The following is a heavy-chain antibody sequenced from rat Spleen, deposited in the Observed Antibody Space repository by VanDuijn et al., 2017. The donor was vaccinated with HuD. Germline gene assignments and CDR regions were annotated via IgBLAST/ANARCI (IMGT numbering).Heavy chain of an antibody. CDR1: GLSLTSNS. CDR3: AREDGYSDY. J-gene: IGHJ2*01. D-gene: IGHD1-7*01. V-gene: IGHV2-47*01. CDR2: IWGSGNT. Sequence: QVQLKESGPGLVQPSQTLSLTCTVSGLSLTSNSVSWVRQPPGKGLEWMGVIWGSGNTNYNSALRSRLNISRDTSKSQVFLKMNNLQTEDTAMYFCAREDGYSDYWGQGVMVIVSS.